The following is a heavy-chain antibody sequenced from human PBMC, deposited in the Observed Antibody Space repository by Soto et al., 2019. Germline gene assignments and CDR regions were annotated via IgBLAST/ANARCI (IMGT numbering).Heavy chain of an antibody. CDR3: ARGEARIVVVQDAISSYYYGMDV. J-gene: IGHJ6*02. Sequence: SETLSLTCAVYGGSFSGYYWSWIRQPPGKGLEWIGEINHSGSTNYNPSLKSRVTISVDTSKNQFSLKLSSVTAADTAVYYCARGEARIVVVQDAISSYYYGMDVWGQGTTVTVSS. CDR1: GGSFSGYY. V-gene: IGHV4-34*01. D-gene: IGHD2-2*01. CDR2: INHSGST.